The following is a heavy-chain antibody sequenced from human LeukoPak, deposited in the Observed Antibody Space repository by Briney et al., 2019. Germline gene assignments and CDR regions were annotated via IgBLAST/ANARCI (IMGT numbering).Heavy chain of an antibody. J-gene: IGHJ4*02. CDR2: IYYSGST. Sequence: PSETLSLTRTVSGGSISSGDYYWSWIRQPPGKGLEWIGYIYYSGSTYYNPSLKSRVTISVDTSKNQFSLKLSSVTAADTAVYYCARDSHGWYGIDYWGQGTLVTVSS. CDR1: GGSISSGDYY. CDR3: ARDSHGWYGIDY. V-gene: IGHV4-30-4*01. D-gene: IGHD6-19*01.